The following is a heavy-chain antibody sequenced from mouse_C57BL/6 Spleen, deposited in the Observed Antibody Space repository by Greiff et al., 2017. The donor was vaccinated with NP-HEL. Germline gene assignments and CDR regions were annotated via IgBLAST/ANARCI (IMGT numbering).Heavy chain of an antibody. CDR2: IHPNSGST. V-gene: IGHV1-64*01. CDR3: ARGGDYCGSSSMDY. Sequence: QVQLKQPGAELVKPGASVKLSCMASGYTFTSYWMHWVKQRPGQGLEWIGMIHPNSGSTNYNEKFKSKATLTVDKSSSTGYMQLSSLTSEDSAVYYCARGGDYCGSSSMDYWGQGTSVTVSS. CDR1: GYTFTSYW. D-gene: IGHD1-1*01. J-gene: IGHJ4*01.